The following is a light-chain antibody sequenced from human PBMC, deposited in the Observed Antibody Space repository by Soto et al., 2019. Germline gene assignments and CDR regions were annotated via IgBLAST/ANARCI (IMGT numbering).Light chain of an antibody. CDR1: QSIGSW. CDR2: EAS. V-gene: IGKV1-5*03. CDR3: QHYNYYWP. J-gene: IGKJ1*01. Sequence: DIQMTQSPYTLSASVGDRVTITCRASQSIGSWLAWYQQKPGKAPKLLIYEASSLERGVPSRFSSSGSGTESPLTITILQTDAVANCFYQHYNYYWPFGEGTKVEIK.